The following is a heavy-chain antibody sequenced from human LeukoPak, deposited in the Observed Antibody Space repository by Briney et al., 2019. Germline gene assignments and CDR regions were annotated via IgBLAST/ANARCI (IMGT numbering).Heavy chain of an antibody. CDR1: GGSFSGYY. CDR3: ARERTQRLVLRYSYPLDY. J-gene: IGHJ4*02. V-gene: IGHV4-34*01. D-gene: IGHD6-13*01. Sequence: SETLSLTCAVYGGSFSGYYWSWIRQPPGKGLEWIGEINHSGSTNYNPSLKSRVTISVDTSKNQFSLKLSSVTAADTAVYYCARERTQRLVLRYSYPLDYWGQGTLVTVSS. CDR2: INHSGST.